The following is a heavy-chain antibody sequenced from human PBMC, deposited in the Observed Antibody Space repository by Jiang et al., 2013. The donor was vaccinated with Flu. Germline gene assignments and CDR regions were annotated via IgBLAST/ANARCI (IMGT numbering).Heavy chain of an antibody. Sequence: SGGGLVQPGGSLRLSCAASGFTFSSYAMGWVRQAPGKGLEWVSSISSSGNSTYYADSVKGRFTISRDNSKNTLHLQMNSLRAEDTAIYYCAKEGHIVATIPLHNSGDFGAFDIWGQGTLVTVSS. CDR1: GFTFSSYA. D-gene: IGHD5-12*01. J-gene: IGHJ3*02. CDR2: ISSSGNST. V-gene: IGHV3-23*01. CDR3: AKEGHIVATIPLHNSGDFGAFDI.